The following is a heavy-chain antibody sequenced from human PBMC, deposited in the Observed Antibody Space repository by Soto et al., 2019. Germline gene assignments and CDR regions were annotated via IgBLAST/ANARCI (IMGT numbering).Heavy chain of an antibody. J-gene: IGHJ4*02. CDR1: GYTFNTYF. CDR2: ISPHNGNT. CDR3: ARDTGNSFDY. Sequence: HVQLVQAGGELKKPGASVKVSCNTSGYTFNTYFITWVRQAPGQGLEWMGWISPHNGNTNYAEKFQGRDTITADTITKTAYMELRNLRIDDTAVYYGARDTGNSFDYWGQGTPVTVSS. V-gene: IGHV1-18*01.